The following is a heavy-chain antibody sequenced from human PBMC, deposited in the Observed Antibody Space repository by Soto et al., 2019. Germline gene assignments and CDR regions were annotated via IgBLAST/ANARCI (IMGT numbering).Heavy chain of an antibody. Sequence: PSETLSLTWAVYGGSFSGYYWNWIRQPPGKGLEWIGEIDHSGYTNYNPSLKSRVTISVDTSKNQFSLRLTSVTAADTAVYYCARVREWFDPWGQGTLVTVSS. CDR3: ARVREWFDP. J-gene: IGHJ5*02. CDR2: IDHSGYT. D-gene: IGHD3-3*01. V-gene: IGHV4-34*01. CDR1: GGSFSGYY.